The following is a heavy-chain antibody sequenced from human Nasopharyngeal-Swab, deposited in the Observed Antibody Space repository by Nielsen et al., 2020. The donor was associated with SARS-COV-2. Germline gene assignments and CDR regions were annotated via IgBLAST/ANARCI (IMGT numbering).Heavy chain of an antibody. D-gene: IGHD5-18*01. CDR3: ASLNVDTAMVPDY. Sequence: RQAPGKGLEWIGYIYYSGSTYYNPSLKSRVTISVDTSKNQFSLKLSSVTAADTAVYYCASLNVDTAMVPDYWGQGTLVTVSS. V-gene: IGHV4-30-4*01. CDR2: IYYSGST. J-gene: IGHJ4*02.